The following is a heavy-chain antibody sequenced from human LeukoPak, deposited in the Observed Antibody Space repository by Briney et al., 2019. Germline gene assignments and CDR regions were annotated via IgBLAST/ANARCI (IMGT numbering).Heavy chain of an antibody. V-gene: IGHV4-39*01. D-gene: IGHD6-19*01. Sequence: SETLSLTCTVSAGSISIRNYYWGWIRQPPGKGLEWIGSIYYSGSTYYNPSLKSRVTISVATSKNQFSLKLSTVTAADTAVYYCAREAAAVAGTGDYWGQGTLVTVSS. CDR2: IYYSGST. CDR1: AGSISIRNYY. CDR3: AREAAAVAGTGDY. J-gene: IGHJ4*02.